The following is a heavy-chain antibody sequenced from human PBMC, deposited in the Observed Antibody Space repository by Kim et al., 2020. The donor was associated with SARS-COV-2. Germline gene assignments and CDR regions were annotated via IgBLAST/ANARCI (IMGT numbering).Heavy chain of an antibody. Sequence: SVKVSCKASGGTFSSYAISWVRQAPGQGLEWMGRIIPILGIANYAQKFQGRVTITADKSTSTAYMELSSLRSEDTAVYYCARGGTRLYGGNFDYWGQGTLVTVSS. J-gene: IGHJ4*02. CDR2: IIPILGIA. V-gene: IGHV1-69*04. CDR1: GGTFSSYA. CDR3: ARGGTRLYGGNFDY. D-gene: IGHD4-17*01.